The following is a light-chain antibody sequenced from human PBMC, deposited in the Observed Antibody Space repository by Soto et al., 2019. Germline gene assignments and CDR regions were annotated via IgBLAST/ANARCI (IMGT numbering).Light chain of an antibody. CDR2: EGT. V-gene: IGLV2-23*01. CDR3: CSYAGSITHVV. CDR1: SNDVGSYNL. Sequence: QSVLTQPASVSGSPGQSITISWTGTSNDVGSYNLVSWYQQHPGKAPKVMIYEGTKRPSGVSNRFSGSKSGNTASLTISGLQAEDEADYYCCSYAGSITHVVFGGGTKLTFL. J-gene: IGLJ2*01.